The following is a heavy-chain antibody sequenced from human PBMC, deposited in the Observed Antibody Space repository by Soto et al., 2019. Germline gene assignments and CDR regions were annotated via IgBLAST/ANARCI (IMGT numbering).Heavy chain of an antibody. J-gene: IGHJ3*02. CDR2: ILVGGST. CDR3: AKATATGGGAFDI. D-gene: IGHD2-8*02. CDR1: GFICSSYD. Sequence: GGSLRLSCAASGFICSSYDMSWVRQAPGKGLEWVSTILVGGSTHYEDSVKGRFTISRDRSKSTLYLQMNSLTAGDTAVYYCAKATATGGGAFDICGQGTMVTVSS. V-gene: IGHV3-23*01.